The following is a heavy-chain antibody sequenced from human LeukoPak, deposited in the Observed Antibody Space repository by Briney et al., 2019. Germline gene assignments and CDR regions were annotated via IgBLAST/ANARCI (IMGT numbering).Heavy chain of an antibody. D-gene: IGHD1-26*01. J-gene: IGHJ4*02. CDR2: INGDGSGT. CDR3: ARSSSAGGYYFEY. CDR1: GFTFTDYW. Sequence: GGSLRLSCAASGFTFTDYWMHWVRQAPGKGLVWVSRINGDGSGTSYADSVKGRFTISRDNAKNTVYLQMNSLRVEDTAVYYCARSSSAGGYYFEYWGKGTLVTVSS. V-gene: IGHV3-74*01.